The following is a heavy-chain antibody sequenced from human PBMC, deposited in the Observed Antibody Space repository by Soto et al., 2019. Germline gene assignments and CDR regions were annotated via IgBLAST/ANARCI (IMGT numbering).Heavy chain of an antibody. Sequence: LRRTLSLTCAVSGDSIISDKWWSWVRQAPGKGLEWIGEIHHGGNSKYNPSLKSRVIISVDRSKNQFSLNLTSVTDADTAVYYCARGESQQQRDYWGQGTLVTVSS. J-gene: IGHJ4*02. CDR2: IHHGGNS. D-gene: IGHD6-25*01. V-gene: IGHV4-4*03. CDR3: ARGESQQQRDY. CDR1: GDSIISDKW.